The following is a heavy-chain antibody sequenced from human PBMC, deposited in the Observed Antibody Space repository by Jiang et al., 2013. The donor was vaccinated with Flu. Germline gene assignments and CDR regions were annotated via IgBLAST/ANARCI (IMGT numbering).Heavy chain of an antibody. J-gene: IGHJ4*02. CDR3: GEPSGYTFPLADY. CDR1: GFTVNSKY. Sequence: VQLVESGGGFVQSGGSLTISCTASGFTVNSKYMNWIRQAPGKGLEWVSTFYYGGGTSYADSVKGRFTVFRDNSRNTLYLEMSSLRAEDTAVYYCGEPSGYTFPLADYWGQGSLVTVSS. D-gene: IGHD5-12*01. CDR2: FYYGGGT. V-gene: IGHV3-53*01.